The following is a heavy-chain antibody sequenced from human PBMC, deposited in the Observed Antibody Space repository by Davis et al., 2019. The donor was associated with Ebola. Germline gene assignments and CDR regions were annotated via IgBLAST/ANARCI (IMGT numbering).Heavy chain of an antibody. Sequence: GGSLRLSCAASGFTFSSYSMNWVRQAPGKGLEWVSYISSSGSTIYYADSVKGRFTISRDNAKNSLYLQMNSLRAEDTAVYYCARDKRAAAGPNYYYYGMDVWGQGTTVTVSS. CDR3: ARDKRAAAGPNYYYYGMDV. V-gene: IGHV3-48*04. D-gene: IGHD6-13*01. CDR2: ISSSGSTI. J-gene: IGHJ6*02. CDR1: GFTFSSYS.